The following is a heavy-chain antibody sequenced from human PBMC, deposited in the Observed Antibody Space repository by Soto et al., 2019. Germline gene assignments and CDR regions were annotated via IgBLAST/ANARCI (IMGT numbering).Heavy chain of an antibody. Sequence: QVQLQQWGAGLLKPSETLSLTCPVNGGSFSDYYWTWIRQPPGKGLEWIEEVNHGGSTHYNPSLKSRVSKSVDTSKKQFSLNLIFVTAADTAVYYCAREWWSGSLIGGSLGGEGTLVTVSS. CDR2: VNHGGST. J-gene: IGHJ4*02. D-gene: IGHD3-3*01. CDR1: GGSFSDYY. CDR3: AREWWSGSLIGGSL. V-gene: IGHV4-34*01.